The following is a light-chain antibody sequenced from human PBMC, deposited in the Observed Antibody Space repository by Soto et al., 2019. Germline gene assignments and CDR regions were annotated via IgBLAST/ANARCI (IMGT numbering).Light chain of an antibody. CDR3: QQYQNWPPLT. CDR1: QGVTID. V-gene: IGKV3-15*01. J-gene: IGKJ4*01. CDR2: DAS. Sequence: EIVMTQSPATLSVSPGETATLSCRASQGVTIDLAWYQQKPGQAPRLLIYDASTRATGIPARFSGSGSGTEFTLTISSLQSGDFAVYYCQQYQNWPPLTFGGGTRVEIK.